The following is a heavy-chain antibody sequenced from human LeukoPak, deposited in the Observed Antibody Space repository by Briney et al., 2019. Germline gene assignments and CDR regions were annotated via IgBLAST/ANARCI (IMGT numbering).Heavy chain of an antibody. CDR2: IYYSGST. J-gene: IGHJ6*02. CDR3: ARGNYYYYGMDV. CDR1: GGSISSYY. Sequence: SETLSLTCTVSGGSISSYYWSWIRQPPGKGLEWIGYIYYSGSTNYNPSLKSRVTISVDTSKNQFSLKLSSVTAAVTAVYYCARGNYYYYGMDVWGQGTTVTVSS. V-gene: IGHV4-59*01.